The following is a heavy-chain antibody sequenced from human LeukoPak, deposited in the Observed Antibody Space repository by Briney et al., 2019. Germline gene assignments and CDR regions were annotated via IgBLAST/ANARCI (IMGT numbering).Heavy chain of an antibody. D-gene: IGHD5-18*01. CDR2: IKTDGSIT. V-gene: IGHV3-74*01. CDR1: GFSVSVYW. Sequence: GGSLRLSCAASGFSVSVYWMHWVRQVPGKGPVWGSRIKTDGSITDYADFVKGRFTISRDNAKNTLYLQMNSLRAEDTAVYYCVRDFMYITACTGCWGQGTLVTVSS. CDR3: VRDFMYITACTGC. J-gene: IGHJ4*02.